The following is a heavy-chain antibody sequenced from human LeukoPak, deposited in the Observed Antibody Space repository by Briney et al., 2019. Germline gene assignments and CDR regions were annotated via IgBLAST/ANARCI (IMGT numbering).Heavy chain of an antibody. CDR2: IIPIFGTA. CDR1: GGTFSSYA. J-gene: IGHJ6*02. CDR3: ARATMVRGVGYYGMDV. Sequence: ASVKVSCKASGGTFSSYAISWVRQAPGQGLEWMGGIIPIFGTASYAQKFQGRVTITADESTSTAYMELSSLRSEDTAVYYCARATMVRGVGYYGMDVWGQGTTVTVSS. D-gene: IGHD3-10*01. V-gene: IGHV1-69*13.